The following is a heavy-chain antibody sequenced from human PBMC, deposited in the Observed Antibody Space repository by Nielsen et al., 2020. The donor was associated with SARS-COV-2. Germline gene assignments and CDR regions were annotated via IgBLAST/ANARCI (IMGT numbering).Heavy chain of an antibody. CDR1: GYTFTDYY. CDR2: ISPNSGGT. J-gene: IGHJ4*02. Sequence: ASVKVSCKASGYTFTDYYMHWVRQAPGQGLEWMGRISPNSGGTSYAQKFQGRVTMTRDTSITTAYMEVSRLQFDDTAVYYCARGAAMVNYWGQGTLVTVSS. CDR3: ARGAAMVNY. V-gene: IGHV1-2*06. D-gene: IGHD5-18*01.